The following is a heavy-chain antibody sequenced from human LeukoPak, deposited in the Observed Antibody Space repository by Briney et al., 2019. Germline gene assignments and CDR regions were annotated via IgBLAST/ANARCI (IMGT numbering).Heavy chain of an antibody. CDR1: GGTFSSYA. CDR2: IIPIFGTA. CDR3: ARVVGATDYYYYYMDV. J-gene: IGHJ6*03. Sequence: GASVKVSCKASGGTFSSYAISWVRQAPGQGLEWMGGIIPIFGTANYAQKFQGRVTITADKSTSTAYMELSSLRSEDTAVYYCARVVGATDYYYYYMDVWGKGTTVTVSS. V-gene: IGHV1-69*06. D-gene: IGHD1-26*01.